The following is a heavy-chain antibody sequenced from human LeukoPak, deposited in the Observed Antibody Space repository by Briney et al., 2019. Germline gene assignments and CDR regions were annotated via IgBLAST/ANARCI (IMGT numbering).Heavy chain of an antibody. CDR3: AKQTHPGGVYDI. J-gene: IGHJ3*02. CDR2: MSWNGGLI. D-gene: IGHD2-8*01. Sequence: GRSLRLSCAASGFIFDNFAMDWVRLAPGKGLEWVAGMSWNGGLIDYADSVKGRFTISRDNAKHYVYLQMNSLRVEDTAFYSCAKQTHPGGVYDIWGQGTMVTVS. CDR1: GFIFDNFA. V-gene: IGHV3-9*01.